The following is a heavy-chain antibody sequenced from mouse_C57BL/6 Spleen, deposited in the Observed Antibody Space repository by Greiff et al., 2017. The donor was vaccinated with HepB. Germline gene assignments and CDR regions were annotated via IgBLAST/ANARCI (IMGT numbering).Heavy chain of an antibody. D-gene: IGHD3-2*02. V-gene: IGHV1-50*01. Sequence: QVQLQQPGAELVKPGASVKLSCKASGYTFTSYWMQWVKQRPGQGLEWIGEIDPSDSYTNYNQKFKGKATLPVDTSSSTAYMQLSSLTSEDSAVYYCARGGSGLYYAMDYWGQGTSVTVSS. CDR1: GYTFTSYW. CDR3: ARGGSGLYYAMDY. CDR2: IDPSDSYT. J-gene: IGHJ4*01.